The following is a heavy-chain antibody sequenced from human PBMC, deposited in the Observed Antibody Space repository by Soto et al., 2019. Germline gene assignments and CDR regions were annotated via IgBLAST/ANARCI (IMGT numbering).Heavy chain of an antibody. D-gene: IGHD2-8*01. CDR1: GGSISSGGYY. Sequence: SETLSLTCTVSGGSISSGGYYWSWIRQHPGKGLEWIGYIYYSGSTYYNPSLKSRVTISVDTSKNQFSLKLSSVTVADTAVYYCARRHVYRAFDIWGQGTMVTVSS. J-gene: IGHJ3*02. V-gene: IGHV4-31*03. CDR3: ARRHVYRAFDI. CDR2: IYYSGST.